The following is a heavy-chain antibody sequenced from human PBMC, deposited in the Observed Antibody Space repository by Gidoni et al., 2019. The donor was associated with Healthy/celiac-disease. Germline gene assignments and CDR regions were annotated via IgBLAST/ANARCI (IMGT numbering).Heavy chain of an antibody. V-gene: IGHV3-21*01. Sequence: EVQLVESGGGLVKPGGSLRLSCDASAFTFSSYSMNWVRQAPGKGLEWVSSISSSSSYIYYADSVKGRVTISRDNAKNSLYLQMNSLRAEDTAVYYCAGSEYSSSLPLYWGQGTLVTVSS. CDR1: AFTFSSYS. J-gene: IGHJ4*02. CDR2: ISSSSSYI. D-gene: IGHD6-6*01. CDR3: AGSEYSSSLPLY.